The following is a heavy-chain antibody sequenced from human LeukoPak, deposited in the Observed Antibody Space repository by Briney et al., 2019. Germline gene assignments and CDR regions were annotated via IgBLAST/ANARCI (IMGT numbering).Heavy chain of an antibody. CDR1: GYTFT. D-gene: IGHD1-14*01. V-gene: IGHV1-46*01. CDR2: INPSGGST. CDR3: ARSSGRSPNREYMDV. Sequence: GASVTVSCKASGYTFTIHWVRQAPGQGPEWMGIINPSGGSTSYAQRFQGRVTMTRDTSTSTVYMELSSLRSEDTAVYYCARSSGRSPNREYMDVWGKGTTVTVSS. J-gene: IGHJ6*03.